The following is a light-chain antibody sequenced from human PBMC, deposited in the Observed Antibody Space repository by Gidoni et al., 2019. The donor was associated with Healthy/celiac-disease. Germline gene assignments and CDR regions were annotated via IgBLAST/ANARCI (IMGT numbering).Light chain of an antibody. Sequence: QSVLTQPPSASGTPGQRVTLPCSGSSSNIGSNTVNWYQQLPGTAPNLLIYSNNQRPSGVPDRFSGSKSGTSASLAISGLQSEDEADYYCAAWDDSLNGPVFGGGTKLTVL. V-gene: IGLV1-44*01. J-gene: IGLJ3*02. CDR3: AAWDDSLNGPV. CDR1: SSNIGSNT. CDR2: SNN.